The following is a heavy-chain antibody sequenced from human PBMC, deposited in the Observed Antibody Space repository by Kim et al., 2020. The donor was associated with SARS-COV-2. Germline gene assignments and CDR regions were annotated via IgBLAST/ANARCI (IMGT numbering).Heavy chain of an antibody. Sequence: ISNAQTFEGRVTMTRDTSTSTGYMELSSLRSEDTAVYYCARAYSGSYSAYWGQGTLVTVSS. J-gene: IGHJ4*02. V-gene: IGHV1-46*01. D-gene: IGHD1-26*01. CDR2: I. CDR3: ARAYSGSYSAY.